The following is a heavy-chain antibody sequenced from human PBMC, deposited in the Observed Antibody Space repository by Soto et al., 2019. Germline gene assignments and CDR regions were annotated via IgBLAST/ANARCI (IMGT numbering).Heavy chain of an antibody. J-gene: IGHJ6*03. CDR1: GFTFSSYS. CDR2: ISSSSSTI. D-gene: IGHD2-15*01. V-gene: IGHV3-48*01. Sequence: PGGSLRLSCAASGFTFSSYSMNWVRQAPGKGLEWVSYISSSSSTIYYADSVKGRFTISRDNAKNSLYLQMNSLRAEDTAVYYCARDQVVVVVAAPEPMDVWGKGTTVTVSS. CDR3: ARDQVVVVVAAPEPMDV.